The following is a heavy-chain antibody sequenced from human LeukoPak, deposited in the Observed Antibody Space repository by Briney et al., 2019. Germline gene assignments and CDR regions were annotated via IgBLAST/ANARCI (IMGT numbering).Heavy chain of an antibody. Sequence: SETLSLTCAVYGGSFSGYYWSWIRQPPGKGLEWIGEINHSGSTNYNPSLKSRVTISVDTSKNQFSLKLSSVTAADTAVYYCARGRTYYYGSGSYYNRYYFDYWGQGTLVTVSS. J-gene: IGHJ4*02. V-gene: IGHV4-34*01. D-gene: IGHD3-10*01. CDR3: ARGRTYYYGSGSYYNRYYFDY. CDR1: GGSFSGYY. CDR2: INHSGST.